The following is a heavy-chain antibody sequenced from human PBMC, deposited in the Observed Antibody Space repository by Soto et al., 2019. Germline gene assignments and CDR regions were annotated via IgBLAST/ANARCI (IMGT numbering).Heavy chain of an antibody. J-gene: IGHJ4*02. V-gene: IGHV4-30-4*01. CDR3: ARNPYYYDSSGYPFDY. D-gene: IGHD3-22*01. CDR2: IYYSGST. CDR1: GGSISSGDYY. Sequence: SETLSLTCTVSGGSISSGDYYWSWIRQPPGKGLEWIGYIYYSGSTYYNPSLKSRVTISVDTSKNQFSLKLSSVTAADTAVYYCARNPYYYDSSGYPFDYWGQGTLVTVSS.